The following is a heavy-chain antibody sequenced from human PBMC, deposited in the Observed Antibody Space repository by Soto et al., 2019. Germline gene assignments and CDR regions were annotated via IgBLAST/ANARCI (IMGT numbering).Heavy chain of an antibody. V-gene: IGHV6-1*01. CDR3: ARDGYTISGVVITSNWFDP. D-gene: IGHD3-3*01. CDR1: GDSVSSNSAA. Sequence: SQTLSLTCAISGDSVSSNSAAWNWIRQSPSRGLEWLGRTYYRSKWYNDYAVSVKSRITINPDTSKNQFSLQLNSVTPEDTAVYYCARDGYTISGVVITSNWFDPWGQGTLVTVSS. J-gene: IGHJ5*02. CDR2: TYYRSKWYN.